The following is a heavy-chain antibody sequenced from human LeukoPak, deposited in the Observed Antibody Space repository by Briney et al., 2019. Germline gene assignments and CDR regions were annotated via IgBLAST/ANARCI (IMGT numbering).Heavy chain of an antibody. J-gene: IGHJ6*03. CDR3: ARDRVITFGGVIVHSDYYMDV. D-gene: IGHD3-16*02. V-gene: IGHV3-11*01. Sequence: GGSLRLSCAASGFTFSDYYMSWIRQAPGKGLEWVSYISSSGSTIYYADSVKGRFTISRDNAKNSPYLQMNSLRAEDTAVYYCARDRVITFGGVIVHSDYYMDVWGKGTTVTISS. CDR2: ISSSGSTI. CDR1: GFTFSDYY.